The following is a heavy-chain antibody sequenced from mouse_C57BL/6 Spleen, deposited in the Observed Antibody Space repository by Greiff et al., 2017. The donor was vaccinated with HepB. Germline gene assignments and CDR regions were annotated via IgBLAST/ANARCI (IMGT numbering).Heavy chain of an antibody. J-gene: IGHJ2*01. V-gene: IGHV1-52*01. Sequence: VQLQQPGAELVRPGSSVKLSCKASGYTFTSYWMHWVKQRPIQGLEWIGNIDPSDSETHYNQKFTDKATLTVDKSSSTAYMQLSSLTSEDSAVYYCARNYYFDYWGQGTTLTVSS. CDR2: IDPSDSET. CDR1: GYTFTSYW. CDR3: ARNYYFDY.